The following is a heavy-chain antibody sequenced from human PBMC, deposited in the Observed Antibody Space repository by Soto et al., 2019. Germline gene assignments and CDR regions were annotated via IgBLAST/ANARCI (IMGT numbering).Heavy chain of an antibody. J-gene: IGHJ4*02. CDR1: GFSLTTGVG. CDR2: VYWDDDK. CDR3: ATLADHF. Sequence: ITLEESGPTLVKPTETLTLTCTFSGFSLTTGVGVGWVRQPPGKALEWLALVYWDDDKHYTPSLMSRLTITKDIPKGQVVLKMTNMDPVYTATYYCATLADHFWGPGTLVTVSS. V-gene: IGHV2-5*02. D-gene: IGHD3-3*02.